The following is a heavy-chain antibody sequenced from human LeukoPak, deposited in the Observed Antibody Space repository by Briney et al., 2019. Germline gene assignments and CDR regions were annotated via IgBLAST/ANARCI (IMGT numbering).Heavy chain of an antibody. D-gene: IGHD6-19*01. CDR1: GASISSTSYY. CDR3: ARRSGIPVAGASGRVWFFDL. Sequence: PSETLSLTCTVSGASISSTSYYWGWIHQPPGKGLEWIGTIQYAGSTYYNSSLKSRLTISVDTSKNQFSLKLNSVTAADTALYYCARRSGIPVAGASGRVWFFDLWGRGALVTVSS. J-gene: IGHJ2*01. V-gene: IGHV4-39*01. CDR2: IQYAGST.